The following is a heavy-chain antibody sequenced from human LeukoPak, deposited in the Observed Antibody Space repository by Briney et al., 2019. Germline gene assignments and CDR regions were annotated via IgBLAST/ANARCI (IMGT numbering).Heavy chain of an antibody. CDR2: INHSGST. J-gene: IGHJ3*02. V-gene: IGHV4-34*01. D-gene: IGHD1-26*01. CDR1: GGSFSGYY. CDR3: ARAEVGAKGAFDI. Sequence: SETLSLTCAVYGGSFSGYYWSWIRQPPGRGLEWIGKINHSGSTNYNPSLKSRVTISVDTSKNQFSLELSSVTAADTAVYYCARAEVGAKGAFDIWGQGTMVTISS.